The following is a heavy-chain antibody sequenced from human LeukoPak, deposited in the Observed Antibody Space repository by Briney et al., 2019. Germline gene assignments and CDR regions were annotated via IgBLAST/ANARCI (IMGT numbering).Heavy chain of an antibody. CDR3: ARVERGYSYGYWGDAFDI. CDR1: GGSISSYY. CDR2: IYYSGST. V-gene: IGHV4-59*01. Sequence: PSETLSLTCTVSGGSISSYYWSWLRQPPGKGLEWIGYIYYSGSTNYNPSLKSRVTISVDTSKNQFSLKLSSVTAADTAVYYCARVERGYSYGYWGDAFDIWGQGTMVTVSS. D-gene: IGHD5-18*01. J-gene: IGHJ3*02.